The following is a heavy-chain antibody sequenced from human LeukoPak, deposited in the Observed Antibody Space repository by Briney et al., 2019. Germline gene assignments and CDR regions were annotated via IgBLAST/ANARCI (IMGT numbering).Heavy chain of an antibody. CDR1: GYTFTSYG. CDR3: ARSPLRYFDWLTKEYYFDY. D-gene: IGHD3-9*01. Sequence: ASVKVSCKASGYTFTSYGISWVRQAPGQGLEWMGWISAYNGNTNYAQKLQGRVTMTTDTSTSTAYMELRSLRSDDTAVYYCARSPLRYFDWLTKEYYFDYWGQGTLVTVSS. V-gene: IGHV1-18*01. J-gene: IGHJ4*02. CDR2: ISAYNGNT.